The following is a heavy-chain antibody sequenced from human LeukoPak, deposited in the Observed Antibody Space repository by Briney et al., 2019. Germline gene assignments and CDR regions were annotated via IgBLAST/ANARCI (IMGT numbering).Heavy chain of an antibody. CDR1: GGSISSYY. D-gene: IGHD3-22*01. Sequence: PSETLSLTCTVSGGSISSYYWSWTRQPPGKGLEWIACISYSGSTKYNPSLKSRVTISVDTSKNQLSLKLSSVTAADTAVYYCAREPGFDSSGYLNWFDPWGQGILVTVSS. J-gene: IGHJ5*02. V-gene: IGHV4-59*01. CDR2: ISYSGST. CDR3: AREPGFDSSGYLNWFDP.